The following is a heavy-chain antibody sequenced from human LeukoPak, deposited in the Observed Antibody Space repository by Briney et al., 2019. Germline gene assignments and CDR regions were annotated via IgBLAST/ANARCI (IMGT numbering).Heavy chain of an antibody. Sequence: ASVKVSCKASGYTFTGYYMHWVRQAPGQGLELMGRINPNSGGTNYAQKFQGRVTMTRDTSISTAYMELSRLRSDDTAVYYCARGPKTYYYDSSGYYYYWGQGTLVTVSS. J-gene: IGHJ4*02. V-gene: IGHV1-2*06. CDR2: INPNSGGT. CDR3: ARGPKTYYYDSSGYYYY. D-gene: IGHD3-22*01. CDR1: GYTFTGYY.